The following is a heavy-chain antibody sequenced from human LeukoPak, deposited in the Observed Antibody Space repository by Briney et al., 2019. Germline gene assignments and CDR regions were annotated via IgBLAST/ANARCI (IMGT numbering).Heavy chain of an antibody. CDR1: GYTFTGYY. V-gene: IGHV1-2*04. Sequence: ASVKVSCKASGYTFTGYYMHWVRQAPGQGLEWMGWINPNSGGTNYAQKFQGWVTMTRDTSISTAYMELSRLRSDDTAVYYCARELHEPGAGPQWLDSLGMDVWGQGTTVTVSS. J-gene: IGHJ6*02. CDR3: ARELHEPGAGPQWLDSLGMDV. D-gene: IGHD6-19*01. CDR2: INPNSGGT.